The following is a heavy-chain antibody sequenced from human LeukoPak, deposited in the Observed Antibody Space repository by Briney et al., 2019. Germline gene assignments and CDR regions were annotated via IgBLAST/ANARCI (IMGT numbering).Heavy chain of an antibody. CDR2: IRYDGNNK. Sequence: PGGSLRLSCAASGFTFSSYGIHWVRQAPGKGLEWVAFIRYDGNNKYYADSVKGRFTISRDNSKNTLYLQMNSLRAEDTAVYYCAKRSVRLAPIVGAATGRASVGLLDYWGQGTLVTVSS. CDR3: AKRSVRLAPIVGAATGRASVGLLDY. V-gene: IGHV3-30*02. CDR1: GFTFSSYG. J-gene: IGHJ4*02. D-gene: IGHD1-26*01.